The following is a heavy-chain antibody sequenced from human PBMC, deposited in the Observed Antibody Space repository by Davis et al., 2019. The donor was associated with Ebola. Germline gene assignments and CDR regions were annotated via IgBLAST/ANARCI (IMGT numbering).Heavy chain of an antibody. J-gene: IGHJ4*02. CDR1: GFTFSSYA. V-gene: IGHV3-30-3*01. CDR3: ARAGPRRVVVITTSPVPFVY. CDR2: ISYDGSNK. D-gene: IGHD3-22*01. Sequence: GGSLRLSCAASGFTFSSYAMHWVRQAPGKGLEWVAVISYDGSNKYYADSVKGRFTISRDNSKNTLYLQMNSLRAEDTAVYYCARAGPRRVVVITTSPVPFVYWGQGTLVTVSS.